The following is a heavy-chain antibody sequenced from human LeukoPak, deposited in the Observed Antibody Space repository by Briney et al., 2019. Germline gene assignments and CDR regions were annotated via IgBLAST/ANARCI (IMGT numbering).Heavy chain of an antibody. CDR3: ARLNSGNLRGILY. CDR2: INPNSGGT. Sequence: ASVKVSCKASGYMFAAYWVRQSPGLGLEWLGWINPNSGGTNYAQRFQGRVTMTSDTSTSTAYLELNGLRSDDTAVYFCARLNSGNLRGILYWGQGSLVTVSS. J-gene: IGHJ4*02. V-gene: IGHV1-2*02. D-gene: IGHD3-10*01. CDR1: GYMFAAY.